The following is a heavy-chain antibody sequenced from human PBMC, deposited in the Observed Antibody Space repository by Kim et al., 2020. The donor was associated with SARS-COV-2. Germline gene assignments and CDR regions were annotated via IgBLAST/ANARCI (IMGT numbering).Heavy chain of an antibody. V-gene: IGHV3-7*03. CDR2: IKHDGSDK. CDR1: GLTFTTYW. Sequence: GGSLRLSCVGTGLTFTTYWMDWVRQAPGKGLEWVANIKHDGSDKGYVDSVRGRFTISRDNAKNTVFLQMNNLRAEDTGLYYCGRGVFGSVSYWGQGSLVTVSS. D-gene: IGHD3-16*01. CDR3: GRGVFGSVSY. J-gene: IGHJ4*02.